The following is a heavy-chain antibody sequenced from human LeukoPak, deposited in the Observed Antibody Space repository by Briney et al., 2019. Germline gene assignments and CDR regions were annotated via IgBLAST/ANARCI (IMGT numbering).Heavy chain of an antibody. CDR1: GFTFSSYG. CDR3: AKVIHVAGTGSPDY. CDR2: ISGSGGST. D-gene: IGHD6-19*01. V-gene: IGHV3-23*01. J-gene: IGHJ4*02. Sequence: PGGSLRLSCAASGFTFSSYGMSWVRQAPGKGLEWVSAISGSGGSTYYADSVKGRFTISRDNSKNTLYLQMNSLRAEDTAVYYCAKVIHVAGTGSPDYWGQGTLVTVSS.